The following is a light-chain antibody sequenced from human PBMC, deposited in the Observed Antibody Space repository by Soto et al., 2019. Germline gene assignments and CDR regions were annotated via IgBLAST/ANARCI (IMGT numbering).Light chain of an antibody. Sequence: QSALTQPASVSGSPGQSITIACTGTNRDVGSYNLVSWYQQRPGEAPKLIISEVRNRPPGISYRFTVSKSGNTASLSISGLQAEDEDDYYCSSYTTTSTLVFGGGTTVTVL. CDR1: NRDVGSYNL. J-gene: IGLJ3*02. CDR2: EVR. CDR3: SSYTTTSTLV. V-gene: IGLV2-14*01.